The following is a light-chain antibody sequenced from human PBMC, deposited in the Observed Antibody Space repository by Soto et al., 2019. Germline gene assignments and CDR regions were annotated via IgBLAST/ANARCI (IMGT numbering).Light chain of an antibody. CDR1: VLPKKY. CDR2: EDT. V-gene: IGLV3-10*01. J-gene: IGLJ3*02. CDR3: YSTESSGSYRGV. Sequence: SSELTQPPSVSVSPGQTARITCYGDVLPKKYAYWYQQRSGQAPVLVIYEDTKRPSGIPERFSASSSGTMATLTISGAQVEDEADYYCYSTESSGSYRGVFGGGTKLTVL.